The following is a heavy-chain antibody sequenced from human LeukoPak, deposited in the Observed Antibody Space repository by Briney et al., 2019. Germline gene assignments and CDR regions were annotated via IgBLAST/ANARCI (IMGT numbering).Heavy chain of an antibody. CDR1: GGTFSSYA. V-gene: IGHV1-69*05. D-gene: IGHD2-21*02. CDR2: IIPIFGTA. J-gene: IGHJ3*02. Sequence: ASVKVSCKASGGTFSSYAISWVRQAPGQGLEWMGGIIPIFGTANYAQKFQGRVTITTDESTSTAYMELSSLRSEDTAVYYCAREGVVVTAIRAFGIWGQGTMVTVSS. CDR3: AREGVVVTAIRAFGI.